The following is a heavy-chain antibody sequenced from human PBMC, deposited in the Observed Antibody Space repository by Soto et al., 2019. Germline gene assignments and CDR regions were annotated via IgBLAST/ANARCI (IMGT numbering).Heavy chain of an antibody. CDR1: GGSISSGGYY. Sequence: QVKLQKSGPGLVTPSQTLSLTITVSGGSISSGGYYWSWIRQHPGKGLEWIGYIYYSWRTYYNPCLESRVTISVGTYKDQFSRTLSSVTAADTDVYYCAGCLELNYYFDYRGQGTPVTVS. J-gene: IGHJ4*01. D-gene: IGHD1-7*01. CDR3: AGCLELNYYFDY. V-gene: IGHV4-31*03. CDR2: IYYSWRT.